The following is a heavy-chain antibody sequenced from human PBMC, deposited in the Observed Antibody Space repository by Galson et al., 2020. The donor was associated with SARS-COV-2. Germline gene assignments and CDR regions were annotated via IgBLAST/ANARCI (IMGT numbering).Heavy chain of an antibody. Sequence: GGSLTLSWADSGFTFITYGIHWVRQAPGKGLEWVAFISFDESENYNANSVKGRFSVSRDNSNNTLFLQMNSPRAEDSAIYYCAKESEDCRGANCDDYYYYAMDVWGQGTTVTVSS. V-gene: IGHV3-30*18. CDR1: GFTFITYG. CDR3: AKESEDCRGANCDDYYYYAMDV. J-gene: IGHJ6*02. CDR2: ISFDESEN. D-gene: IGHD2-2*01.